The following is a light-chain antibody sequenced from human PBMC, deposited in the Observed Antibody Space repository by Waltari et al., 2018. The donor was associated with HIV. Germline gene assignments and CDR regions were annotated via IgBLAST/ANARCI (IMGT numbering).Light chain of an antibody. CDR3: QTWGAGIVV. CDR2: VNSDGSL. J-gene: IGLJ2*01. CDR1: SGHTTYA. V-gene: IGLV4-69*01. Sequence: QVVLTQSPSASASLGASVKITCTLSSGHTTYAIACHQQQPEKGPLFLMKVNSDGSLTKGDEIPDRFSGSASGPERSLTISSLQSEDEGDYYCQTWGAGIVVFGGGTKLSVL.